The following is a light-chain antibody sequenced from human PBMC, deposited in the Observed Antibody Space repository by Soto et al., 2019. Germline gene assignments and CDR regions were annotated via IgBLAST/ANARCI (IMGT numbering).Light chain of an antibody. Sequence: QSALTQPASVSGSPGQSITISCTGTSSDVGGYNYVSGYQQHPGKAPKLMIFDVSNRPSGVSNRFSGSKSGNTASLTISGLQAEDAADYYCSSYTSSSTLYVFGTGTKLTVL. V-gene: IGLV2-14*01. J-gene: IGLJ1*01. CDR2: DVS. CDR3: SSYTSSSTLYV. CDR1: SSDVGGYNY.